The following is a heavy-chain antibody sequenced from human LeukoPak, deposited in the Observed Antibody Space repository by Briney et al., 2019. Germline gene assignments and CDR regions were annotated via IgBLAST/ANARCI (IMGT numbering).Heavy chain of an antibody. Sequence: ASVKVSCNASGYTFTSYGISWVRQAPGQGLEWMGRISAYNGNTNYAQKLQGRVIMTTDTSTSTAYMELRSLRSDDTAVYYCARGSYGFLYYYYGMDVWGQGTTVTVSS. D-gene: IGHD5-18*01. CDR3: ARGSYGFLYYYYGMDV. CDR2: ISAYNGNT. J-gene: IGHJ6*02. V-gene: IGHV1-18*01. CDR1: GYTFTSYG.